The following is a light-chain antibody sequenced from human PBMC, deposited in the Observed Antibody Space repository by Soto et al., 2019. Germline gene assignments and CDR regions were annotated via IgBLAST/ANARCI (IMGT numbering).Light chain of an antibody. Sequence: DIQMTQSPSSLSASVGDRLTITCRASQDISTYLNWYQQKPGKAPKLLIYAASTLQSGVPSRFSGSGSETDFTLTISSLQPEDFATYSCQQNYSATWTVGQGTKVEIK. V-gene: IGKV1-39*01. CDR1: QDISTY. CDR2: AAS. J-gene: IGKJ1*01. CDR3: QQNYSATWT.